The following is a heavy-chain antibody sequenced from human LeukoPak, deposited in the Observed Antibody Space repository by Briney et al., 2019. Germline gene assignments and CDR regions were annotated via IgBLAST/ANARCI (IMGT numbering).Heavy chain of an antibody. CDR3: ASCNDSSGYFAY. CDR1: GYTFTDYA. CDR2: VNTNTGNP. D-gene: IGHD3-22*01. V-gene: IGHV7-4-1*02. Sequence: ASVKVSCKPSGYTFTDYALNWVRQAPGQGLEYMGWVNTNTGNPTYAQGFTGRFVFSSDSSVSTAYQQITSLKADDSAIYFCASCNDSSGYFAYWGQGTLVTVSS. J-gene: IGHJ4*02.